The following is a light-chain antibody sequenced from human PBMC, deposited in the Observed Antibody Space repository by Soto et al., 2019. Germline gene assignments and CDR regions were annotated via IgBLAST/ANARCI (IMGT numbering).Light chain of an antibody. J-gene: IGKJ4*01. Sequence: MTQSPATVSFSPGDRVTLTCRASQGVSSKLAWYQQKPGKAPKLLISGASTVQSGVPARFSGSGSGTEFTLTISSLQSEDFAIYYCQQYHTWPITFGGGTKVDIK. CDR2: GAS. CDR3: QQYHTWPIT. V-gene: IGKV3-15*01. CDR1: QGVSSK.